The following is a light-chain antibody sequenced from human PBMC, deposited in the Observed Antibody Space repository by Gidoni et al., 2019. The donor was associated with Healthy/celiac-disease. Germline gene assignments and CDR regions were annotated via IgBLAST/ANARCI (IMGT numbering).Light chain of an antibody. CDR1: QSISSY. CDR3: QQSYSTSRT. Sequence: DITMTQYPSSLSASVGDRVTITCRASQSISSYLNWYQQKPGKAPKLLIYAASSLQSGFPSSFSGSGSGTDFTLTISSLQPEDFATYYCQQSYSTSRTFGQGTKVEIK. V-gene: IGKV1-39*01. CDR2: AAS. J-gene: IGKJ1*01.